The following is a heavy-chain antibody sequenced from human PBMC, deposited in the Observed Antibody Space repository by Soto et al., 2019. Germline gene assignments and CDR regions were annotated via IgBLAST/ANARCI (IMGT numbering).Heavy chain of an antibody. Sequence: PSETLSLTCAVYGGSFSGYYWSWIRQPPGKGLEWIGEINHSGSTNYNPSLKSRVTISVDTSKNQFSLKLSSVTAADTAVYYCARGGPTTVTSFDYWGQGPLVTVLL. CDR3: ARGGPTTVTSFDY. CDR2: INHSGST. V-gene: IGHV4-34*01. D-gene: IGHD4-17*01. CDR1: GGSFSGYY. J-gene: IGHJ4*02.